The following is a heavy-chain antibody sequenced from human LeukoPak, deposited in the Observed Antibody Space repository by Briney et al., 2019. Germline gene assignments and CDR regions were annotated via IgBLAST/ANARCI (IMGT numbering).Heavy chain of an antibody. Sequence: PSETLSLTCAVSGGSISSGDYYWSWIRQPPGKGLEWIGYIYYSGSTYYNPSLKSRVTISVDTSKNQSSLKQSSVTAADTAVYYCARYSVVVVPAAITSNYYYYYYMDVWGKGTKVTVSS. CDR1: GGSISSGDYY. CDR2: IYYSGST. CDR3: ARYSVVVVPAAITSNYYYYYYMDV. D-gene: IGHD2-2*02. V-gene: IGHV4-30-4*08. J-gene: IGHJ6*03.